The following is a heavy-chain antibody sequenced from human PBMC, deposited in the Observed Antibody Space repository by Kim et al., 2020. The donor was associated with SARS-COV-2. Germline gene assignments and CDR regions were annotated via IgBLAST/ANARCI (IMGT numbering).Heavy chain of an antibody. V-gene: IGHV3-74*01. Sequence: ADSVKGRFTIARDNAKNTLYLRMNSLRAEDTAVYYCARRHFSSGWYYFDYWGQGTLVTVSS. J-gene: IGHJ4*02. CDR3: ARRHFSSGWYYFDY. D-gene: IGHD6-19*01.